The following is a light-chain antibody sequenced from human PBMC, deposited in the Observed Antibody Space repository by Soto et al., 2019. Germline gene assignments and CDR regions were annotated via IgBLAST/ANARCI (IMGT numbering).Light chain of an antibody. CDR2: DAS. CDR3: QQYSSTFWT. J-gene: IGKJ1*01. CDR1: QSISSSY. V-gene: IGKV3-20*01. Sequence: EIVLTQSPGTLSLSPGERTTLSCRASQSISSSYLAWYQQKPGQAPRLLVYDASSRATGIPDRFSGSGSGTDFTLTISRLEPEDFALYYCQQYSSTFWTLGQGTKVKIK.